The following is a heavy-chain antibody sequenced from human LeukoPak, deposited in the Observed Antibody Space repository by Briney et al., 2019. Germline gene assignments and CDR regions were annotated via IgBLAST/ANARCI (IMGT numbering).Heavy chain of an antibody. CDR1: GSTFSTYP. J-gene: IGHJ4*02. Sequence: PGGSLRLSCTASGSTFSTYPMTWVRQAPGQGLEWVSAISGNSVTIYYADSVEGRFTISRDNSKNTLYLQMYSLRAEDTAVYYCAKILSGTYSFDLWGQGTLVTVSS. V-gene: IGHV3-23*01. D-gene: IGHD1-26*01. CDR2: ISGNSVTI. CDR3: AKILSGTYSFDL.